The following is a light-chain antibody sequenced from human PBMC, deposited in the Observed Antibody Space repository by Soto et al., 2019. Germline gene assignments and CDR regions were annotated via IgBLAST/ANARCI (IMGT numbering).Light chain of an antibody. J-gene: IGLJ3*02. Sequence: QSVLTQPPSASGTPGQRVTISCSGSSSNIGSNTVNWYQQLPGTAPKLLIYSDNQRPSGVPDRFSGSKSGTSASLTISGLQSEDEADYYCATWGDSLKGWVVGGGTQLTV. V-gene: IGLV1-44*01. CDR2: SDN. CDR1: SSNIGSNT. CDR3: ATWGDSLKGWV.